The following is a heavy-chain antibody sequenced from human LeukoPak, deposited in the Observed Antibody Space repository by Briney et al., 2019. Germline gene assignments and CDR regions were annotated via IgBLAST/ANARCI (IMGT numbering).Heavy chain of an antibody. J-gene: IGHJ5*02. V-gene: IGHV3-7*03. D-gene: IGHD6-19*01. CDR1: GFTFSSYW. CDR3: ARDIPLAGEEEGPNWFDP. Sequence: GGSLRLSCAASGFTFSSYWMSWVHQAPGKGLEWVANVKQDGSEKYYVDSVKGRFTISRDNAKNSLYLQMNSLRAEDTAVYYCARDIPLAGEEEGPNWFDPWGQGTLVTVSS. CDR2: VKQDGSEK.